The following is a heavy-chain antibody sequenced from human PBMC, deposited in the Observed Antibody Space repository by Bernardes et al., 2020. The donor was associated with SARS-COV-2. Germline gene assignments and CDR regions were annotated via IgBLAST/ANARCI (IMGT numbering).Heavy chain of an antibody. Sequence: GSLRLSCAASGFTFSSYAMSWVRQAPGKGLEWVSTISGSGGSTYYADSVKGRFTISRDNSKNTLYLQMNSLRAEDTAVYYCAKAPLPYYYDNSGPSWGQGTLVTVSS. J-gene: IGHJ4*02. CDR1: GFTFSSYA. V-gene: IGHV3-23*01. D-gene: IGHD3-22*01. CDR2: ISGSGGST. CDR3: AKAPLPYYYDNSGPS.